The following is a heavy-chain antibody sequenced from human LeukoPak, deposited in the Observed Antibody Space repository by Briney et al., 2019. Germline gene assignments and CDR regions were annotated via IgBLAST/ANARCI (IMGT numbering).Heavy chain of an antibody. D-gene: IGHD3-3*01. V-gene: IGHV1-69*05. CDR3: ARGVWSGYSYYYYYMDV. CDR2: IIPIFGTA. Sequence: SVKVSCKASGGTFSSYAISWVRQAPGQGLEWMGGIIPIFGTANCAQKFQGRVTITTDESTSTAYMELSSLRSEDTAVYYCARGVWSGYSYYYYYMDVWGKGTTVTVSS. J-gene: IGHJ6*03. CDR1: GGTFSSYA.